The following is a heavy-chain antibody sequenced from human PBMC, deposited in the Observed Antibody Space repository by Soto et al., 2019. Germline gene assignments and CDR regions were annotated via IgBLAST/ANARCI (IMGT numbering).Heavy chain of an antibody. CDR2: ISGSGGST. Sequence: GGSLRLSCAASGFTFSSYAMSWVRQAPGKGLEWVSAISGSGGSTYYADSVKGRFTISRDNSKNTLYLQMNSLRAEDTAVYYCANNGPKRGGSGSYYNVYYYYYYMDVWGKGTTVTVSS. CDR1: GFTFSSYA. V-gene: IGHV3-23*01. D-gene: IGHD3-10*01. J-gene: IGHJ6*03. CDR3: ANNGPKRGGSGSYYNVYYYYYYMDV.